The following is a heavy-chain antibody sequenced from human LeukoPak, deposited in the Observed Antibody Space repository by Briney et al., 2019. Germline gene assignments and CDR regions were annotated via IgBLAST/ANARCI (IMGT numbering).Heavy chain of an antibody. D-gene: IGHD6-13*01. CDR2: IYSGGST. V-gene: IGHV3-53*01. Sequence: PGGSLRLSCAASGFTVSSNYMSWVRQAPGKGLEWVSVIYSGGSTYYADSVKGRFTISRDNSKNTLYLQMNSLRAEDTAVYYCARVAAGQYYFDYWGHGTLVTVYS. CDR1: GFTVSSNY. CDR3: ARVAAGQYYFDY. J-gene: IGHJ4*01.